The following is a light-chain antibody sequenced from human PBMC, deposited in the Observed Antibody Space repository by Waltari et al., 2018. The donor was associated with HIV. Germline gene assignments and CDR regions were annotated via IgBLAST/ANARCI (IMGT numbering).Light chain of an antibody. CDR3: FSYAGNNFLL. CDR2: DVS. Sequence: QSALTQPPSASGSPGQSVTISCAGTSSDIGLYNFVPWYQHHPGKSPTLMISDVSRRPSWVPDRFSGSKSGNTASLTVSGLQADDEATYYCFSYAGNNFLLFGGGTKLTVL. CDR1: SSDIGLYNF. V-gene: IGLV2-8*01. J-gene: IGLJ2*01.